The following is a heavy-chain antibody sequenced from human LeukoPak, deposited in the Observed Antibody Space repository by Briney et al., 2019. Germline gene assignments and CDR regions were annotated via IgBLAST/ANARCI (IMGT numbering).Heavy chain of an antibody. CDR2: IYYGGST. CDR3: ARMVRGVVLGRNYYPYHMDV. Sequence: SETLSLTCTVSAGSIINHLYFWAGIREPPGKRLEWIGSIYYGGSTYYNTYLKRRVTISVDTSKDDFSLKLASVTAADTAMYYCARMVRGVVLGRNYYPYHMDVWGTGTTVSVSS. V-gene: IGHV4-39*02. D-gene: IGHD3-10*01. CDR1: AGSIINHLYF. J-gene: IGHJ6*03.